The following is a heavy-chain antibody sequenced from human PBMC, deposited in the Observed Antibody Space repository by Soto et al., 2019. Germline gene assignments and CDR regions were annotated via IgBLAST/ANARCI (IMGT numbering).Heavy chain of an antibody. D-gene: IGHD7-27*01. J-gene: IGHJ4*02. CDR2: INAGYGNT. CDR1: GYTFSSYA. V-gene: IGHV1-3*01. Sequence: ASVKVSCKASGYTFSSYAMHWVRQAPGQRLEWMGWINAGYGNTKSSQKFQDRVTISRDTSASTAYMELTSLKSEDTAVYYCARDTGDGTFDFWGQGTLVTVSS. CDR3: ARDTGDGTFDF.